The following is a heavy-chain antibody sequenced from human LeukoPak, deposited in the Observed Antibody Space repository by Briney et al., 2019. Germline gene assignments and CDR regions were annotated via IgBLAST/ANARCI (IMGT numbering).Heavy chain of an antibody. Sequence: AGGSLRLSCAASEFIFTTYSMNWVRQAPGKGLEWVSYISSSGSTIYYADSVKGRFTISRDNAKNSLYLQMNSLRAEDTAVYYCARGKGIAGYWGQGTLVTVSS. CDR2: ISSSGSTI. D-gene: IGHD6-13*01. J-gene: IGHJ4*02. V-gene: IGHV3-48*04. CDR3: ARGKGIAGY. CDR1: EFIFTTYS.